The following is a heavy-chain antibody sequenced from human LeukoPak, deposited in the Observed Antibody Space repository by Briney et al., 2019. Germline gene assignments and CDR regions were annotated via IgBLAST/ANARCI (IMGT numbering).Heavy chain of an antibody. V-gene: IGHV1-8*03. CDR3: ARTTSMTASGYDY. J-gene: IGHJ4*02. D-gene: IGHD2-21*02. CDR2: INPDTGDK. Sequence: ASVKVSCKASGYTFTNYHINSVRQASGQGLEWMTWINPDTGDKGYARKFQDRVTITTDTSISTAYMELSSLSSEDTAVYFCARTTSMTASGYDYWGQGTLVTVSS. CDR1: GYTFTNYH.